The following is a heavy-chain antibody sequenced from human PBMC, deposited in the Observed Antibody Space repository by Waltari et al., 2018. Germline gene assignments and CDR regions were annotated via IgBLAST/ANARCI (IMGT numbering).Heavy chain of an antibody. CDR2: VNSDGSST. D-gene: IGHD6-19*01. J-gene: IGHJ6*02. CDR1: GFTFHYYW. CDR3: AREHGAVAGSYYYYGMDV. Sequence: EVQLVESGGGLVQPGGSLRLSCAASGFTFHYYWLHWVRQARGKGLVWVARVNSDGSSTSYADSVKGRFTVSRDSARNTLLLQMNSLRVEDTAVYFCAREHGAVAGSYYYYGMDVWGQGTTVIVSS. V-gene: IGHV3-74*03.